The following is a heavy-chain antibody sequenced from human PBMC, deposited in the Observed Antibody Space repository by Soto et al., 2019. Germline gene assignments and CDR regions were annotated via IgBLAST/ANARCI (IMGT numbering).Heavy chain of an antibody. D-gene: IGHD5-12*01. J-gene: IGHJ4*02. CDR3: AKEYNIVATALVDY. CDR2: ISGRGDST. CDR1: GFTFSSYA. V-gene: IGHV3-23*01. Sequence: GGSLRLSCAASGFTFSSYAMSWVRQAPGKGLEWVSAISGRGDSTYYADSVKGRFTISRDNSKNTLYLQMNSLRTEDTAIYYCAKEYNIVATALVDYWGQGTLVTVSS.